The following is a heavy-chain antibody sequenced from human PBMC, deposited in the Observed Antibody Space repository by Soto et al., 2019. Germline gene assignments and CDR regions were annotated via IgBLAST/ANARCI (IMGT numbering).Heavy chain of an antibody. CDR3: ARVDDSAWYTRDY. CDR1: GFTFSTYW. D-gene: IGHD6-19*01. J-gene: IGHJ4*02. V-gene: IGHV3-7*01. CDR2: IKQDGSET. Sequence: LRLSCGASGFTFSTYWMNWVRQAPGKGLEWVANIKQDGSETSYVDSVKGRFTISRDNAKNSLYLQMNSLRAEDTAVYYCARVDDSAWYTRDYWGQGTLVTVSS.